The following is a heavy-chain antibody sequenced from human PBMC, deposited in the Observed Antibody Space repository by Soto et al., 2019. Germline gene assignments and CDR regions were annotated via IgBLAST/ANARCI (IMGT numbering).Heavy chain of an antibody. V-gene: IGHV4-59*08. J-gene: IGHJ5*02. CDR3: ARHKVLLAWFDP. CDR2: IYDSGST. D-gene: IGHD2-21*01. CDR1: GGSIRSYY. Sequence: PSETLSLTCTVSGGSIRSYYWSWIRQPPGKGLEWIGYIYDSGSTNYNPSLKSRVTISVDTSKNQFSLKLSSVTVADTAVYYCARHKVLLAWFDPWGQGTLVTVSS.